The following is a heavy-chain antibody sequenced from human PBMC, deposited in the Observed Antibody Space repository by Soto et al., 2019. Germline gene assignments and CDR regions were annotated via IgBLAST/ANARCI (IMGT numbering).Heavy chain of an antibody. CDR1: GFTVSDYY. CDR3: ARGMTAAASYYFDS. Sequence: PGGSLRLSCAASGFTVSDYYMSWVRQAPGKGLEWVSVIYSGGTTYYAGFVKGRFTISRDNSKNTVYLEVNSLRAEDAAVYFCARGMTAAASYYFDSWGQGTPVTVSS. CDR2: IYSGGTT. V-gene: IGHV3-53*01. J-gene: IGHJ4*02. D-gene: IGHD6-13*01.